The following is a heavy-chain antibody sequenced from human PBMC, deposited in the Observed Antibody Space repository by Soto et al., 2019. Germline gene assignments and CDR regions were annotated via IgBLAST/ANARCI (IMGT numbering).Heavy chain of an antibody. Sequence: SVKVSCKASGGTFSSYAISWVRQAPGQGLEWMGGIIPIFGTANYAQKFQGRVTITADESTSTAYMELSSLRSEDTAVYYCARETRSPNWFDPWGQGTLVTVS. V-gene: IGHV1-69*13. CDR3: ARETRSPNWFDP. D-gene: IGHD2-15*01. CDR2: IIPIFGTA. CDR1: GGTFSSYA. J-gene: IGHJ5*02.